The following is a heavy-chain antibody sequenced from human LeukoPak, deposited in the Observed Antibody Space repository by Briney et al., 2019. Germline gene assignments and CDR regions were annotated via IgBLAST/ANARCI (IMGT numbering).Heavy chain of an antibody. V-gene: IGHV3-11*04. J-gene: IGHJ5*02. CDR2: ISSSGSTI. CDR1: GFTFSDYY. Sequence: PGGSLRLSCAASGFTFSDYYMSWIRQAPGKGLEWVSYISSSGSTIYYADSVKGRFTISRDNAKNSLYLQMNSLRAEDTAVYYCARFRASSGWYWFDPWGQGTLVTVSS. CDR3: ARFRASSGWYWFDP. D-gene: IGHD6-19*01.